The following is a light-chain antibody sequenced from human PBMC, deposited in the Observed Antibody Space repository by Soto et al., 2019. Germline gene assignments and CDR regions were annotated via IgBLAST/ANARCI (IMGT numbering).Light chain of an antibody. V-gene: IGLV2-8*01. CDR2: DVN. Sequence: QSALTQPPSASGSPGQSVAISCTGTASDIGGYSFVSWYQQHPGKAPKLLIYDVNTRPSGVPDRFSGSKSGNTASLTVSGLQAEDEAEYYCSAHGGTNPYVFGTGTKVTVL. CDR1: ASDIGGYSF. J-gene: IGLJ1*01. CDR3: SAHGGTNPYV.